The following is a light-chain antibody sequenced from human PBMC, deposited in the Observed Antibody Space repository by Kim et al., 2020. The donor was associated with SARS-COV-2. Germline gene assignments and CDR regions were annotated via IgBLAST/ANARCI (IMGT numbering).Light chain of an antibody. V-gene: IGLV8-61*01. CDR1: SGSVSTSYY. CDR2: NTN. CDR3: VLYVGSGIWV. Sequence: QTVVTQEPLFSVSPGGTVTLTCGLSSGSVSTSYYPNWFQQTPGQAPRTLIYNTNTRSSGVPDRFSGSILGNKAALTITGAQADDESDYYCVLYVGSGIWVFGGGTQLTVL. J-gene: IGLJ3*02.